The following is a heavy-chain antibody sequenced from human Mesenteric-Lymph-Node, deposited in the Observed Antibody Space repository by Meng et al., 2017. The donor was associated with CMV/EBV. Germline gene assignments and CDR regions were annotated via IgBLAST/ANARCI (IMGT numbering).Heavy chain of an antibody. CDR3: ARVPFRAIASYGMDV. V-gene: IGHV3-21*01. CDR2: ISSSSSSM. D-gene: IGHD2-21*01. CDR1: GFTFSSYS. Sequence: GESLKISCAASGFTFSSYSMNWVRQAPGKGLEWVSSISSSSSSMYYTDSVKGRFTISRDNAENSLYLQMNSLRAEDTAVYYWARVPFRAIASYGMDVWGQGTTVTVSS. J-gene: IGHJ6*02.